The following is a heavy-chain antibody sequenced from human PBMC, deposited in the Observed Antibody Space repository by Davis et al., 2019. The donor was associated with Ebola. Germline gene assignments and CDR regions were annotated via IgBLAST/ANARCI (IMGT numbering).Heavy chain of an antibody. CDR3: AKGSGSGWSFDY. V-gene: IGHV3-23*01. CDR2: ISGSGGST. CDR1: GFTFSSYA. D-gene: IGHD6-19*01. Sequence: GESLKISCAASGFTFSSYAMSWVRQAPGKGLEWVSAISGSGGSTYYADSVKGRFTISRDNSKNTLYLQMNGLRAEDTAVYYCAKGSGSGWSFDYWGQGTLVTVSS. J-gene: IGHJ4*02.